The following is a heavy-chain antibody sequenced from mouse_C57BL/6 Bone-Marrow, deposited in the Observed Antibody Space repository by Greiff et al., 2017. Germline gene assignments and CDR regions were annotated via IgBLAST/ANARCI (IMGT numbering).Heavy chain of an antibody. J-gene: IGHJ4*01. CDR2: IYPGSGST. CDR3: ASFFYGYDAMDY. CDR1: GYTFTSYW. V-gene: IGHV1-55*01. D-gene: IGHD2-1*01. Sequence: VQLQQPGAELVKPGASVKMSCKASGYTFTSYWITWVKQRPGQGLEWIGDIYPGSGSTNYNEKFKSKATLTVDTSSSTAYMQLSSLTSEDSAVYYCASFFYGYDAMDYWGQGTSVTVSS.